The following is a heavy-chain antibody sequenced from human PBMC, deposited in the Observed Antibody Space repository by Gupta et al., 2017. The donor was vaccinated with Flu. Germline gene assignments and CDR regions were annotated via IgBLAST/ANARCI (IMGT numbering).Heavy chain of an antibody. V-gene: IGHV4-4*08. J-gene: IGHJ3*02. Sequence: QVRLQESGPRLVKPSETLSLTCIVSGGSIGSEYWSWIRQPPGEGLEWIGYTYKSGTTEYNPSLKSRVAISVDSFKNQFSLRVSFVTAADTAMYYCARDGSGRSFQIWGQGTMVTVSS. D-gene: IGHD6-19*01. CDR3: ARDGSGRSFQI. CDR1: GGSIGSEY. CDR2: TYKSGTT.